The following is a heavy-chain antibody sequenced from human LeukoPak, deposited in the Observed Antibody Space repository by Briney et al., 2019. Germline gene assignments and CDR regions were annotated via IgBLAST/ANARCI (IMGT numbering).Heavy chain of an antibody. V-gene: IGHV4-59*08. D-gene: IGHD4-17*01. CDR1: GGSLSSYY. CDR3: ARHNYDDYVFDI. J-gene: IGHJ3*02. CDR2: INYSGSA. Sequence: PSETLSLTCTVSGGSLSSYYFSWIRQSPGKGLEWIAYINYSGSASYNPTLKSRVTMSVDTSKQFSLSLSSVTAADTAVYYCARHNYDDYVFDIWGQGTKVTVSS.